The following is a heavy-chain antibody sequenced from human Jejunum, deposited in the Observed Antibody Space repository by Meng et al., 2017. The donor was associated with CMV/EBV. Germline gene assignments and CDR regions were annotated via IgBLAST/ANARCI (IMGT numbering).Heavy chain of an antibody. D-gene: IGHD5-12*01. CDR1: GFTFGRAW. J-gene: IGHJ2*01. Sequence: SGFTFGRAWIGWVRQAPGEGLEWVGRIKSKGSSETTNYATPVKGRFAISKDSSKNTVYVEMNSLKTEDTGVYYCTHIGNDWYFHLWGRGTRVTVSS. CDR3: THIGNDWYFHL. V-gene: IGHV3-15*01. CDR2: IKSKGSSETT.